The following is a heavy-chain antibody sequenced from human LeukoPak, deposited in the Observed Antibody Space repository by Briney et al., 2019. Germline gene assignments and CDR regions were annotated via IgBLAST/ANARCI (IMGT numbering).Heavy chain of an antibody. Sequence: GGSLRLSCAASGFTFSSYAMSWVRQAPGKGLEWVSAISGSGGSTYYADSVKGRFTISTDNSKNTLYLQMNSLRAEDTAVYYCAKERTHITMIVVVITSIDYWGQGTLVTVSS. J-gene: IGHJ4*02. CDR3: AKERTHITMIVVVITSIDY. D-gene: IGHD3-22*01. V-gene: IGHV3-23*01. CDR2: ISGSGGST. CDR1: GFTFSSYA.